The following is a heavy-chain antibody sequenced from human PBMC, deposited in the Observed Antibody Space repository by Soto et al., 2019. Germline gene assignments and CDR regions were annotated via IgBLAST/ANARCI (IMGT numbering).Heavy chain of an antibody. Sequence: SVKVSCKASGGTFSSYAISWVRQAPGQGLEWMGGIIPIFGTTNYAQKFQGRVTITADESTSTAYMELSSLRSDDTAVYYCARGVLLVPAVMEYYYGMEVWGQGTTVTVPS. J-gene: IGHJ6*02. V-gene: IGHV1-69*13. CDR2: IIPIFGTT. D-gene: IGHD2-2*01. CDR1: GGTFSSYA. CDR3: ARGVLLVPAVMEYYYGMEV.